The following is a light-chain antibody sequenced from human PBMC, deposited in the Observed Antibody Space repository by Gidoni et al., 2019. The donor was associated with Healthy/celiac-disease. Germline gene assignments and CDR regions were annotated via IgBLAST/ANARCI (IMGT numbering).Light chain of an antibody. CDR2: AAS. V-gene: IGKV1-39*01. Sequence: DIQTTPSPSSLSASVGDRVTITCQASQSISSYLNWYQQKPGKAPKLLIYAASSLQSGVPSRFSGSGSGTDFTLTISSLQPEDFATYYCQQSYSTWWTFGQGTKVEIK. J-gene: IGKJ1*01. CDR3: QQSYSTWWT. CDR1: QSISSY.